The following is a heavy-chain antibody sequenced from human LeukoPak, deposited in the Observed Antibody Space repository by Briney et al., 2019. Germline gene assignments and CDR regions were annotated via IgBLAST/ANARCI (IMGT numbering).Heavy chain of an antibody. CDR3: ARRPSYDFWSGYYYIAAFFDY. V-gene: IGHV1-18*01. J-gene: IGHJ4*02. Sequence: ASVKVSCKASGYTFTSYGISWVRQAPGQGLEWMGWISAYNGNTNYAQKLQGRVTMTTDTSTSTAYMELRSLRSDDTAVYYCARRPSYDFWSGYYYIAAFFDYWGQGTLVTVSS. D-gene: IGHD3-3*01. CDR2: ISAYNGNT. CDR1: GYTFTSYG.